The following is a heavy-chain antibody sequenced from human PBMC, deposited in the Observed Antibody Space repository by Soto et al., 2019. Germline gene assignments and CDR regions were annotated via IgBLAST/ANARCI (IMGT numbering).Heavy chain of an antibody. Sequence: PGGSMRLSCAASGFTFSSYEMNWVRPAPGKRLERLSYMSSSGGTKYYADSVKGRFTISRDNAKNPLTLQTNSLRAEHTAVYSCAPAPTGLDVWGQGTTVTVSS. V-gene: IGHV3-48*03. CDR2: MSSSGGTK. D-gene: IGHD1-1*01. CDR1: GFTFSSYE. J-gene: IGHJ6*02. CDR3: APAPTGLDV.